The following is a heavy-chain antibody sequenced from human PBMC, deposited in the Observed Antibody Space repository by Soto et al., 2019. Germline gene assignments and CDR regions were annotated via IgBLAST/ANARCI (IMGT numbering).Heavy chain of an antibody. CDR1: GGSIGSYY. J-gene: IGHJ6*03. CDR3: AGDYSYDMDV. Sequence: SETLSLTCSVSGGSIGSYYLNWIRQPPGKGLEWIAYTYHSGRTNYNPSLKSRVTISVDTSKNQFSLKLSSVTAADTAVYYCAGDYSYDMDVWAKGAAVTVS. CDR2: TYHSGRT. V-gene: IGHV4-59*01.